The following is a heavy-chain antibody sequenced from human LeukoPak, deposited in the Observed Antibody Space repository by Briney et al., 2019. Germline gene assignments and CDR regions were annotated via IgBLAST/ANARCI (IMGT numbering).Heavy chain of an antibody. D-gene: IGHD5-18*01. V-gene: IGHV3-23*01. CDR1: RFTFSSYA. CDR2: ISGSGGST. J-gene: IGHJ4*02. CDR3: AKDRGYSYGPRHIDY. Sequence: GGSLRLSCAASRFTFSSYAISWVRQAPGKGLEWVSAISGSGGSTYYADSVKGRFTISRDNSKNTLYLQMNSLRAEDTAVYYCAKDRGYSYGPRHIDYWGQGTLVTVSS.